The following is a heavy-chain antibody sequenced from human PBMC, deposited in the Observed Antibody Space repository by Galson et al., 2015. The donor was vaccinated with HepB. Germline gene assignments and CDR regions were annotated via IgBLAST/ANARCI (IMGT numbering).Heavy chain of an antibody. D-gene: IGHD5-12*01. J-gene: IGHJ6*02. CDR1: GFTFSSYA. CDR2: ISSNGGST. Sequence: SLRLSCAASGFTFSSYAMHWVRQAPGKGLEYVSAISSNGGSTYYANSVKGRFTISRDNSKNTLYLQMGSLRAEDMAVYYCARRGYGYYYYGMDVWGQGTTVTVSS. CDR3: ARRGYGYYYYGMDV. V-gene: IGHV3-64*01.